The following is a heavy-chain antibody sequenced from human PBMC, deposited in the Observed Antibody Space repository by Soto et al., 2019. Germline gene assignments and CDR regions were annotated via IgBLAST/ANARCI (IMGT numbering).Heavy chain of an antibody. CDR3: AREMPREGWFEP. D-gene: IGHD1-26*01. CDR2: IYNSGST. J-gene: IGHJ5*02. CDR1: GGSISDYF. Sequence: SETLSLTCTVSGGSISDYFWSWIRQPPGKTLEWIGYIYNSGSTNYNPSLRSRLTISVDTTKKQFSLMLRSVTAADTAVYYCAREMPREGWFEPWGQGILVTVSS. V-gene: IGHV4-59*01.